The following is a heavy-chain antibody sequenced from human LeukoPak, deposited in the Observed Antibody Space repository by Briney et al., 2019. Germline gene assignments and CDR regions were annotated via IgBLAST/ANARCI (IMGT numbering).Heavy chain of an antibody. V-gene: IGHV3-30*02. CDR3: AKHQGRPGASMADS. CDR2: IHYDGSNT. Sequence: GGSLRLSCAASRLSLSSYVMHWVRQAPGKGLEWLTFIHYDGSNTYYANSVAGRFTISRDNSKNTLYLQMNSLRPDDPAVYYCAKHQGRPGASMADSWGRGRLPSVPS. D-gene: IGHD1-26*01. CDR1: RLSLSSYV. J-gene: IGHJ5*02.